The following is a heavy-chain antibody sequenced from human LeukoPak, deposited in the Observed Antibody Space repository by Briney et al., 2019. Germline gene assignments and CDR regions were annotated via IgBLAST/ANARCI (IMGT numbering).Heavy chain of an antibody. Sequence: GGSLRLSCAASGFTFDSYGMNWVRQAPGKGLEWISSISSSSTYIYYADSVKGRFPISRDNAKNSLYLQMNSLRAEDTAVYYCARAYCSSTRCSYYFDSWGQGTLVTASS. CDR1: GFTFDSYG. CDR3: ARAYCSSTRCSYYFDS. D-gene: IGHD2-2*01. V-gene: IGHV3-21*01. J-gene: IGHJ4*02. CDR2: ISSSSTYI.